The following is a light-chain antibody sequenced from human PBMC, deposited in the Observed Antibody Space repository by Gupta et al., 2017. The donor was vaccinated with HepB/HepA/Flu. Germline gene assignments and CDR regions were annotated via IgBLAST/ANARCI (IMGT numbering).Light chain of an antibody. V-gene: IGLV1-44*01. CDR2: STD. CDR3: AAWDDSLNGPE. J-gene: IGLJ2*01. Sequence: QSVLTQPPSAFGTPGQRVTISCSGSSSNIGSNTVNWYQQLPGAAPRLLIYSTDQRPSGVPDRFSGSKSGTSASLAISGLQSEDEADYVCAAWDDSLNGPEFGGGTKLTVL. CDR1: SSNIGSNT.